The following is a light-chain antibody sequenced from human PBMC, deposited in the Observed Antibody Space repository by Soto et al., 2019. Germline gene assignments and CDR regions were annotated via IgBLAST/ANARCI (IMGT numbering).Light chain of an antibody. CDR2: AAS. J-gene: IGKJ2*01. Sequence: DIQMTQSPSSVSASVGDIITITYRASQPINTWLAWYQQKPGKAPNLLIYAASTLHRGAPSRFSGRGSGTDFSLTIRNLEPEDFATYYCQQSNSFPYTFGQGTKVEMK. V-gene: IGKV1-12*01. CDR1: QPINTW. CDR3: QQSNSFPYT.